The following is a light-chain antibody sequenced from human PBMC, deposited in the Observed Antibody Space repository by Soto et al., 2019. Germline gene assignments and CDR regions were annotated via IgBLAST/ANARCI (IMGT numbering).Light chain of an antibody. CDR1: DSNVGNNY. CDR3: QAWDSSTAV. Sequence: QSVLTQPPSVSAATGQRVIISCSGSDSNVGNNYVSWYQQFPGAPPKLLIYDTSKRPSWISDRFSASKSGTSATLVISGTQAMDEADYYCQAWDSSTAVFGGGTKLTVL. J-gene: IGLJ3*02. CDR2: DTS. V-gene: IGLV1-51*01.